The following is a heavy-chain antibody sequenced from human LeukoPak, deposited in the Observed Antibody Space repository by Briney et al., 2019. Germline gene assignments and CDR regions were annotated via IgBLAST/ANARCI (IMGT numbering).Heavy chain of an antibody. CDR1: GFTFSAYW. D-gene: IGHD6-19*01. CDR3: ARSIAVAGPLGYYYYMDV. V-gene: IGHV3-7*03. CDR2: IKQDGSEK. Sequence: GGSLRLSCAASGFTFSAYWMTWVRQAPGKGLEWVANIKQDGSEKYFVDSVKGRFTISRDNANNSLYLQMNSLRAEDTAVYYCARSIAVAGPLGYYYYMDVWGKGTTVTISS. J-gene: IGHJ6*03.